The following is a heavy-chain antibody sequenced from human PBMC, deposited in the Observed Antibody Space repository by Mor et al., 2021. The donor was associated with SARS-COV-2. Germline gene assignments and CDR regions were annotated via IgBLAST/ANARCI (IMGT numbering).Heavy chain of an antibody. J-gene: IGHJ4*02. D-gene: IGHD5-12*01. V-gene: IGHV4-59*01. Sequence: KSRVTISVDTSKNQFSLKLSSVTAADPAVYYCARAGSRDGYNFDFDYWGQGTLVTVSS. CDR3: ARAGSRDGYNFDFDY.